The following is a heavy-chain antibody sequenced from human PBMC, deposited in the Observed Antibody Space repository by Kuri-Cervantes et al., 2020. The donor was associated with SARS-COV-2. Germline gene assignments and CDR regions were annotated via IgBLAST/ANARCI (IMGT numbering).Heavy chain of an antibody. V-gene: IGHV3-74*01. Sequence: GGSLRLSCAASGFTFSSYWMHWVRQAPGKRLVWVSRINSDGSSTSYADSVKGRFTISRDNAKNTLYLQMNSLRAEDTAVYYCARDRLRYCSSTSCYGWFDPWGQGTLVTVSS. CDR2: INSDGSST. J-gene: IGHJ5*02. CDR1: GFTFSSYW. D-gene: IGHD2-2*01. CDR3: ARDRLRYCSSTSCYGWFDP.